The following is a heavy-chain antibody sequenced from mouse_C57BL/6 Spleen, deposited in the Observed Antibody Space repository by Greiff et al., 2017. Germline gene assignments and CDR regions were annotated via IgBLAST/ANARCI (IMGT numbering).Heavy chain of an antibody. CDR2: IDPSDSST. J-gene: IGHJ4*01. D-gene: IGHD1-1*01. Sequence: QVQLQQPGAELVMPGASVKLSCKASGYTFTSYWMHWVKQRPGQGLEWIGEIDPSDSSTNYNQKFKGKSTLTVAKSSSTAYMQLSSLTSEDSAVYYCARGSSYVKAMDYWGQGTSVTVSS. CDR3: ARGSSYVKAMDY. CDR1: GYTFTSYW. V-gene: IGHV1-69*01.